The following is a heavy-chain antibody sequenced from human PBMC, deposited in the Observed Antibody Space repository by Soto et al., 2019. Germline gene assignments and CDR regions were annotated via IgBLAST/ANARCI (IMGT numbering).Heavy chain of an antibody. D-gene: IGHD6-13*01. Sequence: GGSLRRSCTASGFTFGDYAMSWVRQAPGKGLEWVGFIRSKAYGGTTEYAASVKGRFTISRDDSKSIAYLQMNSLKTEDTAVYYCTRDRTAAVKAYYYGMDVWGQGTTVTVSS. CDR3: TRDRTAAVKAYYYGMDV. V-gene: IGHV3-49*04. J-gene: IGHJ6*02. CDR2: IRSKAYGGTT. CDR1: GFTFGDYA.